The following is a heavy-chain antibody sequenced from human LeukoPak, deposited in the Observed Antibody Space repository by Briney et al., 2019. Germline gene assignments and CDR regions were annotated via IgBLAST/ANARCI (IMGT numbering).Heavy chain of an antibody. CDR2: INHSGST. J-gene: IGHJ6*03. D-gene: IGHD3-3*01. Sequence: SETLSLTCAVYGGSFSGYYWSWIRQPPGKGLEWIGEINHSGSTNYNPSLKSRVTISVDTSKNQFSLKLSSVTAADTAVYYCARAQGEGSVTIFGVVIPSGGYYYYYMDVWGKGTTVTVSS. V-gene: IGHV4-34*01. CDR3: ARAQGEGSVTIFGVVIPSGGYYYYYMDV. CDR1: GGSFSGYY.